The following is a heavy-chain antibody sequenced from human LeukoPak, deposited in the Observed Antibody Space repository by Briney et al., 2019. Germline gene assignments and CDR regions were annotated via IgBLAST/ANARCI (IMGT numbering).Heavy chain of an antibody. CDR2: IYTSGST. J-gene: IGHJ6*02. V-gene: IGHV4-4*07. CDR1: GGSISSYY. D-gene: IGHD6-19*01. CDR3: ARDRYSSGRRVYYYGMDV. Sequence: SETLSLTCTVSGGSISSYYWSWIRQPAGKGLEWIGRIYTSGSTNYNPSLKSRVTMSVDTSKNQFSLKLSSVTAADTAVYYCARDRYSSGRRVYYYGMDVWGQGTTVTVS.